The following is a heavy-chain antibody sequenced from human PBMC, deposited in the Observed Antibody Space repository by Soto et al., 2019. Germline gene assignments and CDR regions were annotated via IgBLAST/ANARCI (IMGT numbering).Heavy chain of an antibody. CDR2: MNPNSGNT. CDR1: GYTFTSYD. J-gene: IGHJ4*02. V-gene: IGHV1-8*01. Sequence: GASVKVSCKASGYTFTSYDINWVRQATGQGLEWMGWMNPNSGNTGYAQKFQGRVTMTRNTSISTAYMELSSLRSEDTAVYYCARCRSSSCYFDYWGQGTLVTVSS. D-gene: IGHD6-6*01. CDR3: ARCRSSSCYFDY.